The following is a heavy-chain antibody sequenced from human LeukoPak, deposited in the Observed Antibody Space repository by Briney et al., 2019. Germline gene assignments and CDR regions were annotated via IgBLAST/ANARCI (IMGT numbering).Heavy chain of an antibody. CDR2: IYYSGST. J-gene: IGHJ4*02. D-gene: IGHD1-26*01. CDR3: AREVNVYSGSYPFDY. V-gene: IGHV4-39*07. Sequence: SETLSLTCTVSGGSISSSSYYWGWIRQPPGKGLEWIGSIYYSGSTYYNPSLKSRVTISVDTSKNQFSLKLGSVTAADTAVYYCAREVNVYSGSYPFDYWGQGTLVTVSS. CDR1: GGSISSSSYY.